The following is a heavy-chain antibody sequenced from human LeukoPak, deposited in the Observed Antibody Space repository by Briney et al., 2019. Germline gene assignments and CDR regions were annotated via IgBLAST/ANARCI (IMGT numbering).Heavy chain of an antibody. CDR2: IKQDGSEK. J-gene: IGHJ4*02. CDR1: GVTFSSYW. Sequence: GGSLRLSCAASGVTFSSYWMSWGRHAPRKGLGWVANIKQDGSEKYYVDSVKSRFTLSRDHAKNALYLQMNSLRAEDTAVYYCARGVASQSDYWGEGTLVTVSS. V-gene: IGHV3-7*02. CDR3: ARGVASQSDY. D-gene: IGHD5-12*01.